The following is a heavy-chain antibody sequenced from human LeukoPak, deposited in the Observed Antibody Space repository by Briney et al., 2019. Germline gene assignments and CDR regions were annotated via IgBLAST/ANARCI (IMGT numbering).Heavy chain of an antibody. Sequence: GGSLRLSCAPCGYTLSSYGIHWVPHAPDKGREGVAVIWSERNNKHYGDSVKGRFAISRYNSKNTLYLQMNNLRAEDTAVYHCARGQYHSYYDMDVWGQGTTVTVSS. V-gene: IGHV3-33*01. CDR1: GYTLSSYG. J-gene: IGHJ6*02. D-gene: IGHD2-2*01. CDR2: IWSERNNK. CDR3: ARGQYHSYYDMDV.